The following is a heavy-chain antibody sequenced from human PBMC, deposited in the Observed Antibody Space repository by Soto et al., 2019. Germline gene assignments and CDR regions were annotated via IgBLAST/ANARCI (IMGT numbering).Heavy chain of an antibody. V-gene: IGHV3-23*01. J-gene: IGHJ5*02. CDR2: ISDTGTRT. D-gene: IGHD4-4*01. Sequence: QILESGGSLVQPGGSLRLSCVAAGFTFSSAAMNWVRQAPGKGLEWVSIISDTGTRTHYADFVKGRFTISRDNSKNTLYLDMNSLRAEDTAVYYCAKSLDIHYKNWFDPWGQGTLVTVSS. CDR3: AKSLDIHYKNWFDP. CDR1: GFTFSSAA.